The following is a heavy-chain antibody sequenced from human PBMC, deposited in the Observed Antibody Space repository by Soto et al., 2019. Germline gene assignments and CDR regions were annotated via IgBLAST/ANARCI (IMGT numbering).Heavy chain of an antibody. Sequence: SETLSLTCTVSGDSVSSHHCSWFRQPAGKGLEWLGRLYNDERTNYNPSLKSRVTMSMDTSKNQFSLKLTSVTAADSAGYFCAREPLAHSYFDFWGQGILVTVS. CDR3: AREPLAHSYFDF. CDR2: LYNDERT. CDR1: GDSVSSHH. J-gene: IGHJ4*02. V-gene: IGHV4-4*07.